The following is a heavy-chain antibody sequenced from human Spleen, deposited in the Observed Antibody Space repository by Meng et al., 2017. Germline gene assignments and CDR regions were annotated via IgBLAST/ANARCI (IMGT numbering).Heavy chain of an antibody. CDR1: GGSFSGYY. Sequence: SETLSLTCAVYGGSFSGYYWSWIRQPPGKGLEWIGEINHSGSTNYNPSLKSRVTISVDTSKNQFSLKLSSVTAADTAVYYCARDVSSGDYWDYFDYWGQGTLVTVSS. CDR3: ARDVSSGDYWDYFDY. J-gene: IGHJ4*02. CDR2: INHSGST. V-gene: IGHV4-34*01. D-gene: IGHD4-17*01.